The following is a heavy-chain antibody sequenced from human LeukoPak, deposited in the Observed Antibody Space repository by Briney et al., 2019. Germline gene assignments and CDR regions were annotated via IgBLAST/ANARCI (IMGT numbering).Heavy chain of an antibody. Sequence: GASVKVSCKASGYTFTGYYMHWVRQAPGQGLEWMGWINPNSGGTNYAQKFQGRVTMTRDTSISTAYMELSRLRSDDTAVYYCAREMGGARYMVYSSGWNAYNWFDPWGQGTLVTVSS. J-gene: IGHJ5*02. CDR2: INPNSGGT. V-gene: IGHV1-2*02. CDR3: AREMGGARYMVYSSGWNAYNWFDP. D-gene: IGHD6-19*01. CDR1: GYTFTGYY.